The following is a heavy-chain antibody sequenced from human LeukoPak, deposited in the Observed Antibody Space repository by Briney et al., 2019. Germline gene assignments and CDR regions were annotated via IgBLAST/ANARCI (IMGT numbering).Heavy chain of an antibody. CDR2: IYTSGST. J-gene: IGHJ5*02. D-gene: IGHD5-12*01. CDR1: GGSISSGSYY. CDR3: ARGDIVATSYFGEWFDP. V-gene: IGHV4-61*02. Sequence: PSETPSLTCTVSGGSISSGSYYWSWIRQPAGKGLEWIGRIYTSGSTNYNPSLKSRVTISVDTSKNQFSLKLSSVTAADTAVYYCARGDIVATSYFGEWFDPWGQGTLVTVSS.